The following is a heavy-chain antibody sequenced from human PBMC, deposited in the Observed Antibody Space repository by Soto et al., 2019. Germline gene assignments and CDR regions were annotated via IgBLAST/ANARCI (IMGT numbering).Heavy chain of an antibody. D-gene: IGHD3-22*01. Sequence: LDTLSPTCTVSWGSSISSSAYWGWIRQPPGKGLEWVGSIYYLGNTYYNPSLGSRVTISVDTSKNQFSLKLRSVTAADTAVFYCEGLYPHESSGHHINYWGQAALVNVSS. J-gene: IGHJ4*02. CDR1: WGSSISSSAY. CDR2: IYYLGNT. CDR3: EGLYPHESSGHHINY. V-gene: IGHV4-39*01.